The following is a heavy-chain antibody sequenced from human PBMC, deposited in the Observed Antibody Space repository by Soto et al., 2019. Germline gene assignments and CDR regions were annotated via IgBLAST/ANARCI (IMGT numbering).Heavy chain of an antibody. Sequence: QVQLVQSGGEVKKPGASVKVSCKTSGYSFTTYGISWVRQAPGQGLERMGRISAYNGNTHYAQKLQDRVTMTTDTSTSTAYMELRSRRSDDTAVYYCAREGPAPNSYYGMDVWGQGSTVTVSS. CDR1: GYSFTTYG. CDR2: ISAYNGNT. V-gene: IGHV1-18*01. J-gene: IGHJ6*02. CDR3: AREGPAPNSYYGMDV.